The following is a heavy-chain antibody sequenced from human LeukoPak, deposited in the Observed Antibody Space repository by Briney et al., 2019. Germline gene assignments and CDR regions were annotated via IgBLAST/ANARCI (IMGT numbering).Heavy chain of an antibody. D-gene: IGHD6-13*01. CDR1: GFTFSNYA. J-gene: IGHJ4*02. CDR2: ISSSGANT. Sequence: PGGSLRLSCAASGFTFSNYAITWVRQAPGKGLEWVSTISSSGANTYYADSVRGRFTISRDNSKNTLYLHLSSLTVEDTAFYYCAKLDIAAAGEWGQGTLVTVSS. V-gene: IGHV3-23*01. CDR3: AKLDIAAAGE.